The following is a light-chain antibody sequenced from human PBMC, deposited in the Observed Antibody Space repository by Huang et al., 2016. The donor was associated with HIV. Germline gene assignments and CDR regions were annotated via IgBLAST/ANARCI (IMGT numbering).Light chain of an antibody. J-gene: IGKJ3*01. V-gene: IGKV1-33*01. CDR1: QDITKY. Sequence: DIQMTQSPPSLSASVRDRVTITCQASQDITKYVNWYQQKPGKAPELLISEASKLETGVPSSFSGSGSGTHFTFTISSLQPEDVATYYCHQYDDLPFTFGPGTKVDIK. CDR2: EAS. CDR3: HQYDDLPFT.